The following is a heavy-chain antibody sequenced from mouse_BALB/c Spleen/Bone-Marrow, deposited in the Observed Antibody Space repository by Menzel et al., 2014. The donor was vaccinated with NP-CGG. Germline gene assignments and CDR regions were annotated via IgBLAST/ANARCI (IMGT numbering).Heavy chain of an antibody. CDR3: ARPPYYYGSSYYWYFDV. CDR1: GYTFTDYY. Sequence: QVQLQQSGPELVKPGASVKISCKASGYTFTDYYMNWVKQKPGQGLEWIGWIYPGGGNTRYNEKFKGKATLTVDTSSSTAYMQLSSLTSEDTAVYFCARPPYYYGSSYYWYFDVWGAGTTATVSS. CDR2: IYPGGGNT. V-gene: IGHV1-84*02. J-gene: IGHJ1*01. D-gene: IGHD1-1*01.